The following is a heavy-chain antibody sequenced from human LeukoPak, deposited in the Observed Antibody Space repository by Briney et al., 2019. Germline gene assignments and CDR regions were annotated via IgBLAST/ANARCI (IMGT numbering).Heavy chain of an antibody. CDR2: ISYSGTT. V-gene: IGHV4-61*01. D-gene: IGHD6-19*01. CDR3: ARDTVRVAGSYYYYYGMDV. CDR1: GGSVSGGSYY. J-gene: IGHJ6*04. Sequence: PSETLSLTCTVSGGSVSGGSYYWTWIRQPPGKGLEWNGYISYSGTTNYNPSLESRVTISLDTSKDQFSLTLTSLTAADTAVYYCARDTVRVAGSYYYYYGMDVWGKGTTVTVSS.